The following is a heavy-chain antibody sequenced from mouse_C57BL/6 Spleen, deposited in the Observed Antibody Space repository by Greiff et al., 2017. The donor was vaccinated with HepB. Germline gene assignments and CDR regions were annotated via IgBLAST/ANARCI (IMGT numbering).Heavy chain of an antibody. J-gene: IGHJ1*03. V-gene: IGHV1-82*01. D-gene: IGHD2-3*01. CDR1: GYAFSSSW. CDR3: ARGYDGYYEYFDV. Sequence: VQLQESGPELVKPGASVKISCKASGYAFSSSWMNWVKQRPGKGLEWIGRIYPGDGDTNYNGKFKGKATLTADKSSSTAYMQLSSLTSEDSAVYFCARGYDGYYEYFDVWGTGTTVTVSS. CDR2: IYPGDGDT.